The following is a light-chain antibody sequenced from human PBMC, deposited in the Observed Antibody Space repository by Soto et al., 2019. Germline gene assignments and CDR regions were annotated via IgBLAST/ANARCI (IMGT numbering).Light chain of an antibody. V-gene: IGKV1-5*03. CDR1: QSISTW. CDR3: QQYNNWPPAWT. CDR2: KAS. J-gene: IGKJ1*01. Sequence: DIQMTQSPSTLPASVGDRVTITCRANQSISTWLAWYQQKPGKAPNLLIYKASRLETGVPSRFSGSGSGTEFSLSISSLQSEDFAIYYCQQYNNWPPAWTFGQGTKVDIK.